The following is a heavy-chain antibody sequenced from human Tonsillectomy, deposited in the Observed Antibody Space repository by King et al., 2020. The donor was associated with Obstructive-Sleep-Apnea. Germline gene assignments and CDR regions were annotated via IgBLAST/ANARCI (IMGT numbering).Heavy chain of an antibody. CDR1: GYTFTSYA. Sequence: GQLVQSGAEVKKPGASVKVSCKASGYTFTSYAMHWVRQAPGQRLEWMGWINAGNGNTKYSQKFQGRVTITRDTSASTAYMELSSLRSEDTAVYYCARDRFTMVRGSSGTYYYYGMDVWGQGTTVTVSS. CDR3: ARDRFTMVRGSSGTYYYYGMDV. D-gene: IGHD3-10*01. V-gene: IGHV1-3*01. J-gene: IGHJ6*02. CDR2: INAGNGNT.